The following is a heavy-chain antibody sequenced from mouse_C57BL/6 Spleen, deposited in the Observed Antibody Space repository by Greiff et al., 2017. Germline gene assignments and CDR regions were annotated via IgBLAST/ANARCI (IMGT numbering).Heavy chain of an antibody. CDR3: TRADYGSSYFDY. V-gene: IGHV5-9-1*02. CDR1: GFTFSSYA. Sequence: EVNLVESGEGLVKPGGSLKLSCAASGFTFSSYAMSWVRQTPEKRLEWVAYISSGGDYIYYADTVKGRFTISRDNARNTLYLQMSSLKSEDTAMYYCTRADYGSSYFDYWGQGTTLTVSS. CDR2: ISSGGDYI. D-gene: IGHD1-1*01. J-gene: IGHJ2*01.